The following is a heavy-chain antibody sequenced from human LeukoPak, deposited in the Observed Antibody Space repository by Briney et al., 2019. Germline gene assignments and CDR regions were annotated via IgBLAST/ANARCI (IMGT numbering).Heavy chain of an antibody. CDR1: GFTFSSYW. J-gene: IGHJ4*02. D-gene: IGHD3-22*01. Sequence: AGGSLRLSCAASGFTFSSYWMSWVRQAPGKGLEWVANIKQDGSEKYYVDSVKGRFTISRDNSKNTMYLQMNSLRAEDTAIYYCAKRSSTSSGYFDLWGWGTLVTVSS. CDR3: AKRSSTSSGYFDL. CDR2: IKQDGSEK. V-gene: IGHV3-7*03.